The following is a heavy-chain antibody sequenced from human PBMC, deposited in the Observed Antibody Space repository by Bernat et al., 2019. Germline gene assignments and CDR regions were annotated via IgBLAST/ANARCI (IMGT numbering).Heavy chain of an antibody. V-gene: IGHV3-30*18. CDR2: ISYDGSNK. D-gene: IGHD2-15*01. J-gene: IGHJ6*02. CDR1: GFTFSSYG. Sequence: VQLVESGGGVVQPGRSLRLSCAASGFTFSSYGMHWVRQAPGKGLEWVAVISYDGSNKYYADSVKGRFTISRDNSKNTLYLQMNSLRAEATAVYYCAKDLVVGWNYYYGMDVWGQGTTVTVSS. CDR3: AKDLVVGWNYYYGMDV.